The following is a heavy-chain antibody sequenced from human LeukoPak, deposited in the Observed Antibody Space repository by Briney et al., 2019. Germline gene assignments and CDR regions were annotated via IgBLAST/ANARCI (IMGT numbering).Heavy chain of an antibody. CDR1: GGSFSGHY. J-gene: IGHJ6*02. D-gene: IGHD3-10*01. CDR2: IDQSGNT. V-gene: IGHV4-34*01. CDR3: ARVAPFQVLGSGTHRGMDV. Sequence: SETLSLTCDAGGSFSGHYWSWIRQPPGKGLEWIGEIDQSGNTNYNPSLKRRVTISLDTSKTQFSLRLSSVTAADTAVYYCARVAPFQVLGSGTHRGMDVWGQGTTVTVSS.